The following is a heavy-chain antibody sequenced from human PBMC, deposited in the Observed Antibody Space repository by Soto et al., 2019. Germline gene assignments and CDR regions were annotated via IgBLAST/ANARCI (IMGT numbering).Heavy chain of an antibody. V-gene: IGHV3-7*03. Sequence: VQLVESGGGSVQPGGSLRLSCAASEFTFSRGYTFIHFWMSWVRQAPGRGLEWVANINKDGSEKYYVDSVKGRFTISRDNAKNSLYLQMDGLRAEDAAIYYCVIDRRVDPWFDYWGQGTLVTVPS. J-gene: IGHJ4*02. CDR3: VIDRRVDPWFDY. CDR1: EFTFSRGYTFIHFW. CDR2: INKDGSEK. D-gene: IGHD2-15*01.